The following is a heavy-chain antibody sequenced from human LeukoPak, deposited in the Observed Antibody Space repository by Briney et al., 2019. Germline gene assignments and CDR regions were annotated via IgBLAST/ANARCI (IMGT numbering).Heavy chain of an antibody. Sequence: GASVKVSCKASGYTFTSYYMHWVRQAPGQGLEWMGIINPSGGSTSYAQKFQGRVTMTRDMSTSTVYMELSSLRSEDTAVYYCARSASSSPREIRYSSSWYGRDWFDPWGQGTLVTVSS. V-gene: IGHV1-46*01. CDR3: ARSASSSPREIRYSSSWYGRDWFDP. J-gene: IGHJ5*02. CDR1: GYTFTSYY. D-gene: IGHD6-13*01. CDR2: INPSGGST.